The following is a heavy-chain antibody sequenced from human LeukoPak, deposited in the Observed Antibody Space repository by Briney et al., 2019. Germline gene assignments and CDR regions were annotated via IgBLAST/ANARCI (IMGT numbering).Heavy chain of an antibody. D-gene: IGHD3-9*01. V-gene: IGHV1-18*01. CDR2: ISAYNGNT. Sequence: ASVKVSCKASGYSFTSYGISWVRQAPGQGLEWMGWISAYNGNTNYAQKLQGRVTMTTDTSTSTAYMELRSLRSDDTAVYYCARVYYDILTGYYNTPQYYFDYWGQGTLVTVSS. CDR3: ARVYYDILTGYYNTPQYYFDY. CDR1: GYSFTSYG. J-gene: IGHJ4*02.